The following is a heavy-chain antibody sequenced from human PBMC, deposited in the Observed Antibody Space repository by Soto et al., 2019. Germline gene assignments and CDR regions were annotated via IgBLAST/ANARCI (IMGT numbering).Heavy chain of an antibody. V-gene: IGHV3-23*01. CDR1: GFTFSRHA. J-gene: IGHJ4*02. CDR2: ISGSGGTT. D-gene: IGHD2-15*01. CDR3: GKVEDCSGGSCYGKY. Sequence: EVQLLESGGGLVQPGGSLRLSCAASGFTFSRHAMNWVRQAPGKGLEWVSAISGSGGTTYYADSVKGRLTISRDNSKNTLYLQLNSLRAEDTAIYCCGKVEDCSGGSCYGKYWGQGTLVTVSS.